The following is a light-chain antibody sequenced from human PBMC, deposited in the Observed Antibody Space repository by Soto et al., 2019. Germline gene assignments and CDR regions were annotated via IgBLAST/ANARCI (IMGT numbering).Light chain of an antibody. Sequence: DIQMTQSPSSLSASVGDRVTITCRSSEDVSDFLAWYQQNPGKVPKLLIYAASTLQSGVPSRFGGSGSGTDFTLTISSLQPEYVATYYCQKYNSAPYTFGQGTKLEIK. CDR3: QKYNSAPYT. CDR1: EDVSDF. V-gene: IGKV1-27*01. J-gene: IGKJ2*01. CDR2: AAS.